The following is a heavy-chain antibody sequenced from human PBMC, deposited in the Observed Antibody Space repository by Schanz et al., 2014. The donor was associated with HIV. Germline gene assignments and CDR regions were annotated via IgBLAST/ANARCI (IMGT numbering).Heavy chain of an antibody. J-gene: IGHJ6*02. D-gene: IGHD6-13*01. Sequence: VHLVESGGGVVQPGRSLRLSCAASGFTFSSYAMNWVRQAPGKGLEWVSAINSGGRTYYADSVKGRFTISRDNAKNSLYLQMKSLRDEDTAVYYCAREWVYYYYYGMDVWGQGTTVTVSS. CDR3: AREWVYYYYYGMDV. CDR2: INSGGRT. V-gene: IGHV3-48*02. CDR1: GFTFSSYA.